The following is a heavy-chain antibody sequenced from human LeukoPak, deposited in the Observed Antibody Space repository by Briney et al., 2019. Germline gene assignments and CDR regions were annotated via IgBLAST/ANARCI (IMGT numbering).Heavy chain of an antibody. D-gene: IGHD5-18*01. CDR1: GFTFSSYA. Sequence: GRSLRLSCAASGFTFSSYAMHWVRQAPGKGLEWVAVISYDGSNKYYADSVKGRFTISRDNSKNTLYLQMNSLKAEDTAVYYCARAVASYSTRSAFDIWGQGTMATVSS. CDR2: ISYDGSNK. J-gene: IGHJ3*02. CDR3: ARAVASYSTRSAFDI. V-gene: IGHV3-30-3*01.